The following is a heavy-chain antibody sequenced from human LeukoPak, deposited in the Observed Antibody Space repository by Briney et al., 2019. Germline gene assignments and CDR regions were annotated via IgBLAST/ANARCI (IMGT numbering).Heavy chain of an antibody. V-gene: IGHV4-39*07. CDR3: ARVPHGAT. CDR1: GGSISSSSYY. CDR2: INHSGST. D-gene: IGHD5-24*01. Sequence: SETLSLTCTVSGGSISSSSYYWGWIRQPPGKGLEWIGEINHSGSTNYNPSLKSRVTISVDTSKNQFSLKLSSVTAADTAVYYCARVPHGATWGQGTLVTVSS. J-gene: IGHJ4*02.